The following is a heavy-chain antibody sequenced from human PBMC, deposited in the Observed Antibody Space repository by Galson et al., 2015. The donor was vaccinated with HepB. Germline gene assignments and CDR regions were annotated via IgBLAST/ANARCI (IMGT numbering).Heavy chain of an antibody. CDR2: ISYDGTNK. CDR1: GFTFNRYG. CDR3: ARDQVNTGWYGSCGY. J-gene: IGHJ4*02. V-gene: IGHV3-30*03. Sequence: SLSLSCAASGFTFNRYGMQWVRQAPGKGLEWVAAISYDGTNKYYADSVKGRFTISRDDSKNTLYLQMNSLRAEDTSVYYCARDQVNTGWYGSCGYWGQGTLVTVSS. D-gene: IGHD6-19*01.